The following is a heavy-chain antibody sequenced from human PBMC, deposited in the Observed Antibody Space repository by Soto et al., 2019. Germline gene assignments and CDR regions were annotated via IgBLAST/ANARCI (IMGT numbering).Heavy chain of an antibody. V-gene: IGHV4-61*01. CDR3: ARAGLGDGSDY. CDR2: IYYSGST. Sequence: QVQLQESGPGLVKPSETLSLTCTVSGGSVSSGSYYWSWIRQPPGKGLEWIGYIYYSGSTNYNPSRTRRATIAVDTSKNQFSLKLRSVTAADTAVYYCARAGLGDGSDYWGQGTLVTVSS. J-gene: IGHJ4*02. D-gene: IGHD1-26*01. CDR1: GGSVSSGSYY.